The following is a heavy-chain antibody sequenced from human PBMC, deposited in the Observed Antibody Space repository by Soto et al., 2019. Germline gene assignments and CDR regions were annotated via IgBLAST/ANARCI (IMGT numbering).Heavy chain of an antibody. J-gene: IGHJ4*02. Sequence: GGSLRLSCVASGFTFSTYTMSWVRQAPGKGLEWVSVISGSGGSPSYADSVQGRLSIYRDNSKNTLYLQMNSLRGDDTAMYYCAKARCSTTDCYVPDYWGRGTLVTVSS. D-gene: IGHD2-2*01. V-gene: IGHV3-23*01. CDR1: GFTFSTYT. CDR2: ISGSGGSP. CDR3: AKARCSTTDCYVPDY.